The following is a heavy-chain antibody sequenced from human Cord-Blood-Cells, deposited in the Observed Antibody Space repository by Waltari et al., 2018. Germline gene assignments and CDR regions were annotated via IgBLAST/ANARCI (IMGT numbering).Heavy chain of an antibody. Sequence: QLQLQESGPGLVKPSETLSLTCTVSGGSISSSSYYWGRICQPPGKGLEWIGSIYYSGSTYYNPSLKSRVTISVDTSKNQFSLKLSSVTAADTAVYYCARQPSSGWYYYYYGMDVWGQGTTVTVSS. CDR3: ARQPSSGWYYYYYGMDV. J-gene: IGHJ6*02. CDR1: GGSISSSSYY. D-gene: IGHD6-19*01. CDR2: IYYSGST. V-gene: IGHV4-39*01.